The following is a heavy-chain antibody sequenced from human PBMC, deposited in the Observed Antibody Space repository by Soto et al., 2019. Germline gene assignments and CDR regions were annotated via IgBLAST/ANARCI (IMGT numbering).Heavy chain of an antibody. J-gene: IGHJ6*03. CDR1: GFTFSSYS. V-gene: IGHV3-48*01. CDR2: ISSSSSTI. Sequence: GGSLRLSCAASGFTFSSYSMNWVRQAPGKGLEWVSYISSSSSTIYYADSVKGRFTISRDNAKSSLYLQMNSLRAEDTAVYYCARDPDPYTSYDILTGYYYYYYYYMDVWGKGTTVTVSS. CDR3: ARDPDPYTSYDILTGYYYYYYYYMDV. D-gene: IGHD3-9*01.